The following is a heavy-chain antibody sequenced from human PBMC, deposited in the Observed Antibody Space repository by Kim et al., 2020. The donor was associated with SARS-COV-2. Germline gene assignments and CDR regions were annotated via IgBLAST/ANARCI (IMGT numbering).Heavy chain of an antibody. CDR3: VKAVELAGNYYYGVDV. D-gene: IGHD1-1*01. V-gene: IGHV3-33*06. CDR1: GFSISNYA. J-gene: IGHJ6*02. Sequence: GGSLRLSCAASGFSISNYAMHWVRQAPGKGLEWVAVIWYDGGNKYYADSVKGRFTISRDNSKNTLYLQMNSLRAEDNEDTAVYYCVKAVELAGNYYYGVDVWGQGATVTVSS. CDR2: IWYDGGNK.